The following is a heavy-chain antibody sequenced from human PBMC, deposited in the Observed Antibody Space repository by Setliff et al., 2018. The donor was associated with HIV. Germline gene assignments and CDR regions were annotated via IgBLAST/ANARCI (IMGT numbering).Heavy chain of an antibody. D-gene: IGHD3-22*01. J-gene: IGHJ4*02. CDR2: INPNNGGT. V-gene: IGHV1-2*04. CDR3: ARHDSGGYYSLDY. CDR1: GYTFTGYY. Sequence: ASVKVSCKASGYTFTGYYMHWVRQAPGQGLEWMGWINPNNGGTNYAQKFQGWITMTRDTSISTAYMELSRLRSDDTAVYYCARHDSGGYYSLDYWGQGTLVTVS.